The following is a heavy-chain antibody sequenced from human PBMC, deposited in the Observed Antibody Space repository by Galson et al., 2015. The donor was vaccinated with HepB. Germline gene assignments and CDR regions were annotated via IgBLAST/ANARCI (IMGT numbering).Heavy chain of an antibody. D-gene: IGHD4-17*01. J-gene: IGHJ6*02. Sequence: SLRLSCAASGLSVRSNWMSWVRQAPGKGLEWVSVVYSGGSTYYTDSVKGRFIISRDNSKNMLYLQMNSLRAEDTAVYYCARDRRGRLRPGVRGYYYYGMDVWGQGTTVTVSS. V-gene: IGHV3-66*01. CDR2: VYSGGST. CDR1: GLSVRSNW. CDR3: ARDRRGRLRPGVRGYYYYGMDV.